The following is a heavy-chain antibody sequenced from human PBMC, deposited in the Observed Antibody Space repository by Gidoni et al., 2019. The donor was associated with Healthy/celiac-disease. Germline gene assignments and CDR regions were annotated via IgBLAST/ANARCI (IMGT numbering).Heavy chain of an antibody. V-gene: IGHV4-31*03. D-gene: IGHD3-22*01. CDR2: IYYSEST. Sequence: QVQLQESGPGLVKPSQTLSLTCTFSGRSLSSGGYYRNWIRQHPGKGLEWIGYIYYSESTYYNPSLKSRVTISVDTSKNQFSLKLSSVTAADTAVYYCARVSGYYDSSGSNNYGMDVWGQGTTVTVSS. CDR1: GRSLSSGGYY. J-gene: IGHJ6*02. CDR3: ARVSGYYDSSGSNNYGMDV.